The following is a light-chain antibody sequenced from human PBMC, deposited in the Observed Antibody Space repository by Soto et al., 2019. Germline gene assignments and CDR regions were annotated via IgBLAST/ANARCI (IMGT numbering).Light chain of an antibody. CDR1: SSDVGGYTY. CDR2: EVN. Sequence: QSALTQPASVSGSPRQSITISCTGASSDVGGYTYVSWYQQHPGKAPKLMIYEVNNRPSGVSNRFSGSKSGNTASLTISGLQAEDEADYYCSSYTSSRTLYVFGTGTKVTVL. CDR3: SSYTSSRTLYV. V-gene: IGLV2-14*01. J-gene: IGLJ1*01.